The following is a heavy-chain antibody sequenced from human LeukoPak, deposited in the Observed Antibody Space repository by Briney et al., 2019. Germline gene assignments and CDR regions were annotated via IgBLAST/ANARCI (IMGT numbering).Heavy chain of an antibody. V-gene: IGHV1-8*01. J-gene: IGHJ4*02. Sequence: ASVKVSCKASGYTFTSYDINWVRQATGQGLEWMGWMNPNSGNTGYAQKFQGRVTMTRNTSISTAYMELSSLRSEDTAVYYCARDDTGYNQNGRLYYFDYWGQGALVTVSS. CDR3: ARDDTGYNQNGRLYYFDY. CDR1: GYTFTSYD. CDR2: MNPNSGNT. D-gene: IGHD5-24*01.